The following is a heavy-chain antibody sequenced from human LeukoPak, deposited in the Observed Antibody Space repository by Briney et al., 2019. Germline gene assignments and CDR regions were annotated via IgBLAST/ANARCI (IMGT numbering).Heavy chain of an antibody. CDR3: ASRVSYSGGFQY. D-gene: IGHD1-26*01. CDR2: IYYTGST. Sequence: PSETLSFTCTVSGGSISGYYWSWIRQPPGKGLDWLGYIYYTGSTNYNPSLKSRVTISVDTSKNHFSLRLSSVTAADTAVYYCASRVSYSGGFQYWGQGTLVTVSS. V-gene: IGHV4-59*01. CDR1: GGSISGYY. J-gene: IGHJ4*02.